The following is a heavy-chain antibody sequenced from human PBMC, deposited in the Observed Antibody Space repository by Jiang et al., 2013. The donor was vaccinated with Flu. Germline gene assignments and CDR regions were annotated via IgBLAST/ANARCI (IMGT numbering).Heavy chain of an antibody. CDR2: INPNGGST. J-gene: IGHJ4*02. D-gene: IGHD1-26*01. CDR3: ARERSSAGLDY. Sequence: EVKKPGASVKISCKASGYTFSSYYMHWVRQAPGQGLEWMGRINPNGGSTIYAQKFQGRVTTTRNTSTSTVYMELSSLRSEDTAVYYCARERSSAGLDYWGQGTLVTVSS. V-gene: IGHV1-46*01. CDR1: GYTFSSYY.